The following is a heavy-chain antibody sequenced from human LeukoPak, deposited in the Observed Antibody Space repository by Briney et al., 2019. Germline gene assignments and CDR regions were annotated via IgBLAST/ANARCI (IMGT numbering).Heavy chain of an antibody. CDR3: AREPWGAKGAAWGMDV. J-gene: IGHJ6*02. Sequence: GGSLRLSCAASGFTVSSNYMSWVRQAPGKGLEWVSTVKSGGTTYYADSVKGRFTISRDNSNNTPYLQMNSLRAEDTAVYYCAREPWGAKGAAWGMDVWGQETTVAVSS. D-gene: IGHD1-26*01. CDR2: VKSGGTT. CDR1: GFTVSSNY. V-gene: IGHV3-53*01.